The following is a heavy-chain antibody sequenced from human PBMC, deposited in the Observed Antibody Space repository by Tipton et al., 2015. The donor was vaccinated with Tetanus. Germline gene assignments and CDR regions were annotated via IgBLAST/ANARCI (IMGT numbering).Heavy chain of an antibody. CDR1: GSIFSSYG. J-gene: IGHJ4*02. CDR3: AREADCSGGSCFSGDFDN. D-gene: IGHD2-15*01. Sequence: SLRLSCAASGSIFSSYGIHWVRQAPGKGLEWVAVSWYDGTDKYYADSVKGRFTISRDNSKNTLYLQMNSLRAEDTAVYYCAREADCSGGSCFSGDFDNWGQGTLVTVSS. V-gene: IGHV3-33*01. CDR2: SWYDGTDK.